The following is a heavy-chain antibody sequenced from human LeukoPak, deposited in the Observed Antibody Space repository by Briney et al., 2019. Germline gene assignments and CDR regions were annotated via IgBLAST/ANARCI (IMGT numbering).Heavy chain of an antibody. J-gene: IGHJ5*02. Sequence: SQTLSLTCAISGDSVSSNSAACNWIRQSPSRGLEWLGRTYYRSKWYNDYAVSVRSRININPDTSKNQFSLQLNSVTPEDTAVYYCAREPRLPGWFDPWGQGTLVSVSS. D-gene: IGHD5-12*01. CDR1: GDSVSSNSAA. CDR2: TYYRSKWYN. V-gene: IGHV6-1*01. CDR3: AREPRLPGWFDP.